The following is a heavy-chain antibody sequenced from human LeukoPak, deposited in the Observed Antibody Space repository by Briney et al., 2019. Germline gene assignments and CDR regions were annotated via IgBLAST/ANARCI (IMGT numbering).Heavy chain of an antibody. Sequence: ASVKVSCKASGYTFTGYYMHWVRQAPGQGLEWMGWISAYNGNTNYAQKLQGRVTMTTDTSTSTAYMELRSLRSDDTAVYYCARDYGNWFDPWGQGTLVTVSS. V-gene: IGHV1-18*04. J-gene: IGHJ5*02. CDR1: GYTFTGYY. CDR3: ARDYGNWFDP. CDR2: ISAYNGNT. D-gene: IGHD3-10*01.